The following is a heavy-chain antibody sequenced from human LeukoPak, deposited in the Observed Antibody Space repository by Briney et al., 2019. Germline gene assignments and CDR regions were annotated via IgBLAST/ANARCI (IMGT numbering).Heavy chain of an antibody. CDR3: ARGSSGDY. CDR2: ISANNIKT. D-gene: IGHD6-25*01. Sequence: ASVTVSCKASGYTFISYGIRWVRQAPGQGLEWMGWISANNIKTDYAQKFQGRLTMTRDTSTSTAYLELRSLRSDDTAMYYCARGSSGDYWGQGTLVTVSS. V-gene: IGHV1-18*01. J-gene: IGHJ4*02. CDR1: GYTFISYG.